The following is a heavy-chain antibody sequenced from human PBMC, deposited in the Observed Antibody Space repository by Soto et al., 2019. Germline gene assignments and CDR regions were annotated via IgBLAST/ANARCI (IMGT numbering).Heavy chain of an antibody. CDR3: ARGIRNYYYMDV. Sequence: PGGSLRLSCAASGFTFSSYAMSWVRQAPGKGLEWVSAISGSGGSTYYADSVKGRFTISRDNSKNTLYLQMNSLRAEDTAVYWCARGIRNYYYMDVWGKGTTVTVSS. CDR1: GFTFSSYA. J-gene: IGHJ6*03. CDR2: ISGSGGST. V-gene: IGHV3-23*01.